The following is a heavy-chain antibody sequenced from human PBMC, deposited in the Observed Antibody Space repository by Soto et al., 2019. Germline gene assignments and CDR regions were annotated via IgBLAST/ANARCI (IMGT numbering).Heavy chain of an antibody. D-gene: IGHD3-9*01. CDR1: GGSISSYY. J-gene: IGHJ4*02. Sequence: SETLSLTCTVSGGSISSYYWRWIRQPPGKGLEWIGYIYYSGSTNYNPSLKSRVTISVDTSKNQFSLKLSSVTAADTAVYYCARVDILPGYARTTGGQGILV. CDR2: IYYSGST. V-gene: IGHV4-59*01. CDR3: ARVDILPGYARTT.